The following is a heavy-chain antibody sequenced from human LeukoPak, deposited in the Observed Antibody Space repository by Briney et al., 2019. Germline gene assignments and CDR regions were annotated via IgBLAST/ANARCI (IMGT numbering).Heavy chain of an antibody. V-gene: IGHV4-4*07. J-gene: IGHJ4*02. Sequence: SETLSLTCTVSGASISSYYWSWIRQPAGKGLEWLGRIYTSGSTNYNPSLKNRVTMSVDTSKNQFSLKLSSVTAADTAVYYCARGGIAVAGFDYWGQGTLVTVSS. CDR1: GASISSYY. D-gene: IGHD6-19*01. CDR2: IYTSGST. CDR3: ARGGIAVAGFDY.